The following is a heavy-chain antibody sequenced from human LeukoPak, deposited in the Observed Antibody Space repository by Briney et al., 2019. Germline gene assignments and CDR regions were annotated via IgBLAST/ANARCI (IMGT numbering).Heavy chain of an antibody. Sequence: GRSLRLSCAASGFIFDDYAMHWVRQAPGKGLEWVSGISWNSGSIGYADSVKGRFTISRDNAKNSLYLQMNSLRAEDTALYYCAKGTTYYDFWSGRNTNNWFDPWGQGTLVTVSS. CDR2: ISWNSGSI. D-gene: IGHD3-3*01. J-gene: IGHJ5*02. CDR1: GFIFDDYA. V-gene: IGHV3-9*01. CDR3: AKGTTYYDFWSGRNTNNWFDP.